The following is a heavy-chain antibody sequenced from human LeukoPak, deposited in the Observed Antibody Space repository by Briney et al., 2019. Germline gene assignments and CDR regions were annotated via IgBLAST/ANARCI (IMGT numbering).Heavy chain of an antibody. Sequence: GGSLRLSCAASGFTFSSYEMNWVRQAPGKGLEWVSYISSSGSTIYYADSVKGRFTISRDDAKNSLYLQMNSLRAEDTAVYLCARDKGGMVPFDYWGQGTLVTVSS. J-gene: IGHJ4*02. CDR3: ARDKGGMVPFDY. CDR1: GFTFSSYE. D-gene: IGHD3-10*01. V-gene: IGHV3-48*03. CDR2: ISSSGSTI.